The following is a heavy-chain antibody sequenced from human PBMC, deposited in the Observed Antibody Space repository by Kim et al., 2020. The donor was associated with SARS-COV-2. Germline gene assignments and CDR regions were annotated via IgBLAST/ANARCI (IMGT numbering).Heavy chain of an antibody. Sequence: ASVKVSCKVSGYTLTELSMHWVRQAPGKGLEWMGGFDPEDGETIYAQKFQGRVTMTEDTSTDTAYMELSSLRSEDTAVYYCATGVVDSRTNWFDPWGQGTLVTVSS. J-gene: IGHJ5*02. CDR3: ATGVVDSRTNWFDP. D-gene: IGHD2-15*01. CDR1: GYTLTELS. V-gene: IGHV1-24*01. CDR2: FDPEDGET.